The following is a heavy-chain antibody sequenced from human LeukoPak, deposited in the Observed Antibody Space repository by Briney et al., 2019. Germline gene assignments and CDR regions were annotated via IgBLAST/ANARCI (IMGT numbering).Heavy chain of an antibody. CDR2: ISTSGDSI. D-gene: IGHD4-17*01. CDR1: GFTFSSHG. CDR3: ATRILPTVGFDT. Sequence: GESLRLSCAASGFTFSSHGMVWVRHGPGKGRECVSTISTSGDSIYYADSVKGRFTISRDNSKNTFYLQMNSLRVEDTAIYYCATRILPTVGFDTWGQGTLVTVSS. J-gene: IGHJ4*02. V-gene: IGHV3-23*01.